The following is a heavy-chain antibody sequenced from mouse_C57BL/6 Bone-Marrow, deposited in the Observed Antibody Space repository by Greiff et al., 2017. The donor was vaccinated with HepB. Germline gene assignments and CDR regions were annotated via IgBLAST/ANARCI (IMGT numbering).Heavy chain of an antibody. CDR1: GFNITDDY. V-gene: IGHV14-4*01. CDR2: IDPENGDT. J-gene: IGHJ3*01. CDR3: STWGQLRRCPGWFAY. Sequence: VQLQQSGAELVRPGASVKLSCTASGFNITDDYMHWVKQRPEQGLEWIGWIDPENGDTEYASKFQGKATITADTSSNTAYLQLSSLTSEDTAVYDYSTWGQLRRCPGWFAYWGQGTLVTVSA. D-gene: IGHD2-4*01.